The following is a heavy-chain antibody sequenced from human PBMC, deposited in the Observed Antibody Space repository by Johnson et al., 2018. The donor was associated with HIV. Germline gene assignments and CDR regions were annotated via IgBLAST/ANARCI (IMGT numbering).Heavy chain of an antibody. J-gene: IGHJ3*02. CDR1: GFTFSSYA. D-gene: IGHD3-3*01. V-gene: IGHV3-30*14. CDR2: IPYAGSNK. Sequence: QLVESGGGVVQPRRSLRLSCAASGFTFSSYAMHWVRPAQGKGLEWVAVIPYAGSNKYYADSVQGRFTLSGDNSKNTLYLQLNSLRAEDTAVDYCARVASGAFDIWGQGTMVTVSS. CDR3: ARVASGAFDI.